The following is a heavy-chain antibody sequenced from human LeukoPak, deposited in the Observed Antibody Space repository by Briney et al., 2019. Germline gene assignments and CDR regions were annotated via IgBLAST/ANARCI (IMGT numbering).Heavy chain of an antibody. CDR2: IWYDGSYK. CDR1: GFNFRTYG. D-gene: IGHD6-13*01. CDR3: ARDMRTYSSNWYYFDH. Sequence: PGGSLRLSCAASGFNFRTYGMHWVRQAPGKGLEWVAVIWYDGSYKYYADSVKGRFTLSRDNANNTLFLQMDSLRAEDTAIYYSARDMRTYSSNWYYFDHWGQGTLVIVSS. J-gene: IGHJ4*02. V-gene: IGHV3-33*01.